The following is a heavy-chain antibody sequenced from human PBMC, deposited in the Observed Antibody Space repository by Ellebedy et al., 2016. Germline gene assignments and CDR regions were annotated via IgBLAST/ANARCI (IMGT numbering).Heavy chain of an antibody. CDR3: ARDGGYIMIKYGGVPDY. J-gene: IGHJ4*02. V-gene: IGHV1-46*01. Sequence: ASVKVSCKTSGYTFTSYYMHWVRQAPGQGLEWMGIINPSGGSTRYAQRFQGRVTMTRDMSTSTVYMELSSLRSEDTAVYYCARDGGYIMIKYGGVPDYWGQGTLVTVSS. CDR2: INPSGGST. CDR1: GYTFTSYY. D-gene: IGHD3-16*01.